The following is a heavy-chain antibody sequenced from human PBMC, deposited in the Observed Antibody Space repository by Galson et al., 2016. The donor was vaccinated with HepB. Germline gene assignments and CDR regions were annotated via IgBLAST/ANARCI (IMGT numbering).Heavy chain of an antibody. CDR1: GYTFTGYF. D-gene: IGHD4-17*01. V-gene: IGHV1-2*02. J-gene: IGHJ6*02. CDR2: INPNNGVT. Sequence: SVKVSCKASGYTFTGYFIHWVRQAPGQGLEWMGWINPNNGVTNYAQKFQGRVTMTRDTSITTAYIDLSRLRSGDTAVYYCARDEYGTTSGMDVWGQGTTVTVSS. CDR3: ARDEYGTTSGMDV.